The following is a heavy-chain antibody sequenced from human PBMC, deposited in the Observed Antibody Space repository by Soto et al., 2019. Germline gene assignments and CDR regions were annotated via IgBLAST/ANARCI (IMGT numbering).Heavy chain of an antibody. CDR2: IYYSVIT. Sequence: SETLSLTCTVSCGSISSYYWSWIRQPPGNGLYCIGYIYYSVITXXXPSLKTRXXISVDTSKNHXSLNLXPLTAAYPAVYYCARRYSSALDIWVQGTMVTVSS. V-gene: IGHV4-59*08. J-gene: IGHJ3*02. CDR1: CGSISSYY. D-gene: IGHD6-13*01. CDR3: ARRYSSALDI.